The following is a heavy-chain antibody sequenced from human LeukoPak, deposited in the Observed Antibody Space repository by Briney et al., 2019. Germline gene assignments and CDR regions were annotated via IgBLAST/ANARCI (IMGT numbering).Heavy chain of an antibody. Sequence: TSVKVSCKASGYTFTGYYMHWVRQAPGQGLEWMGWINPNSGGTNYAQKFQGRVTMTRDTSISTAYMELSRLRSDDTAVYYCAREHSGSFSDAFDIWAKGQWSPSLQ. CDR2: INPNSGGT. D-gene: IGHD1-26*01. V-gene: IGHV1-2*02. CDR3: AREHSGSFSDAFDI. CDR1: GYTFTGYY. J-gene: IGHJ3*02.